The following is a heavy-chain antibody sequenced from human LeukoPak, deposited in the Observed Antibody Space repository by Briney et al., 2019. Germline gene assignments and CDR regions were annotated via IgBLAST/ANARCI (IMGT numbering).Heavy chain of an antibody. D-gene: IGHD2-15*01. J-gene: IGHJ4*02. Sequence: GASVKVSCKASGYTFTGYYMHWVRQAPRQGLEWMGWINPNSGGTNYAQKFQGRVTMTRDTSISTAYMELRSLRSDDTAVYYCVRDPRKGGALAADYWGQGTLVTVSS. V-gene: IGHV1-2*02. CDR2: INPNSGGT. CDR3: VRDPRKGGALAADY. CDR1: GYTFTGYY.